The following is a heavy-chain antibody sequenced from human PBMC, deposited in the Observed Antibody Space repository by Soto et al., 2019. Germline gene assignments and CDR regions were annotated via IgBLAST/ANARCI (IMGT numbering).Heavy chain of an antibody. D-gene: IGHD3-22*01. CDR1: GTSVTSYSDY. J-gene: IGHJ4*02. CDR3: TRASITMIAYY. CDR2: VFTSENT. Sequence: QVQLQESGSGLVKPSDTLSLTCNVSGTSVTSYSDYWNWIRQTQGKGQEWIGYVFTSENTKYNPSHKGRASISVDASKIQFSLTLTSVTAEDTAVYYCTRASITMIAYYWGQGTLVTVSS. V-gene: IGHV4-61*01.